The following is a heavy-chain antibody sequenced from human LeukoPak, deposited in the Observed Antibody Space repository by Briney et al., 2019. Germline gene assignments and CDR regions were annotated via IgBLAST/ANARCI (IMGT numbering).Heavy chain of an antibody. V-gene: IGHV3-23*01. CDR1: GFTFSSYA. D-gene: IGHD4-17*01. CDR3: AKKARGSTVTTPTPFDY. J-gene: IGHJ4*02. CDR2: IGGSGGST. Sequence: PGGSLRLSCAASGFTFSSYAMSWVRQAPGKGLEWVSAIGGSGGSTYYADSVKGRFTISRDNSKNTLYLQMNSLRAEDTAVYYCAKKARGSTVTTPTPFDYWGQGTLVTVSS.